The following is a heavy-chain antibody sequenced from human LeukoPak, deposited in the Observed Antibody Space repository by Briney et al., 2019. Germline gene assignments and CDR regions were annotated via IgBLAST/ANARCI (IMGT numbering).Heavy chain of an antibody. CDR2: INHSGST. CDR1: GGSFSGYY. J-gene: IGHJ4*02. V-gene: IGHV4-34*01. D-gene: IGHD3-16*02. CDR3: ARGRSDYVWGSYRSFPYFDY. Sequence: SETLSLTCAVYGGSFSGYYWSWIRQPPGKGLEWIGEINHSGSTNYNPSLKSRVTISVDTSKNQFSLKLSSVTAADTAVYYCARGRSDYVWGSYRSFPYFDYWGQGTLVTVSS.